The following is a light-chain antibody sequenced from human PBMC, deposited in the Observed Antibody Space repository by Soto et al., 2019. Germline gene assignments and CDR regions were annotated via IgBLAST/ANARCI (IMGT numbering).Light chain of an antibody. Sequence: EIALTQSPATLSLSPGERATLSCRASQSVSSYLAWYQQKPGQAPRLLIYDASNRATGIPARFSGSGSGTDFTLTISSLEPEDFAVYYCQQRINWPLTFGGGTKVDIK. CDR3: QQRINWPLT. CDR1: QSVSSY. CDR2: DAS. V-gene: IGKV3-11*01. J-gene: IGKJ4*01.